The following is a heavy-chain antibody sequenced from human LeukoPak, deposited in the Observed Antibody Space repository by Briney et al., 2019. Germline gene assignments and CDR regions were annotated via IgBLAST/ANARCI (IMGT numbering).Heavy chain of an antibody. J-gene: IGHJ5*02. CDR3: ARGRYCSSTSCLTLGPREVFA. Sequence: KSSETLSLTCTVSGGSISSYYWSWIRQPPGKGLEWIGYIYYSGSTNYNPSLKSRVTISVDTSKNQFSLKLSSVTAADTAVYYCARGRYCSSTSCLTLGPREVFAWGQGTLVTVSS. CDR1: GGSISSYY. V-gene: IGHV4-59*01. CDR2: IYYSGST. D-gene: IGHD2-2*01.